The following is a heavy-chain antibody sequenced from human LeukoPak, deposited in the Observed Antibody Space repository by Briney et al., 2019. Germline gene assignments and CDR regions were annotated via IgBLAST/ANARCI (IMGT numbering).Heavy chain of an antibody. CDR2: MNPNSGNT. J-gene: IGHJ4*02. Sequence: ASVKVSCKASGYTFTSYDINWVRQATGQGLEWMGFMNPNSGNTGYAQKFQGRVTMTRDTSISTAYMELSSLTSEDTAMYYCAKDTGGSCYSAIAYWGQGALVTVST. D-gene: IGHD2-15*01. CDR1: GYTFTSYD. V-gene: IGHV1-8*01. CDR3: AKDTGGSCYSAIAY.